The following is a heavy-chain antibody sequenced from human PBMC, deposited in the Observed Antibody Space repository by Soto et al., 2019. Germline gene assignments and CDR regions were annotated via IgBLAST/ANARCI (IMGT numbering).Heavy chain of an antibody. D-gene: IGHD6-13*01. V-gene: IGHV4-4*07. CDR2: IYTSRGT. Sequence: PSETLSLTCTVSGGSMSSYYWNWIRQPAGKGLEWIGRIYTSRGTNYSPSLKSRVTISIDTSKNQFSLKLSSVTAADTAIYYCARGAAAGVDYGMDVWGRGTTVTVSS. CDR3: ARGAAAGVDYGMDV. CDR1: GGSMSSYY. J-gene: IGHJ6*02.